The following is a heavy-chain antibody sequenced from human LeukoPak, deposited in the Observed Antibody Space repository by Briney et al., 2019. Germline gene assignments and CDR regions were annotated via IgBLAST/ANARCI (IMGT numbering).Heavy chain of an antibody. J-gene: IGHJ4*02. V-gene: IGHV1-2*02. Sequence: GASVKVSCKASGYTFTGYYMHWVRQAPGQGLEWMGWINPNSGGTNHAQKFQGRVTMTRDTSISTAYMELSRLRSDDTAVYYCARRYYYDSSGSLDYWGQGTLVTVSS. CDR1: GYTFTGYY. CDR2: INPNSGGT. CDR3: ARRYYYDSSGSLDY. D-gene: IGHD3-22*01.